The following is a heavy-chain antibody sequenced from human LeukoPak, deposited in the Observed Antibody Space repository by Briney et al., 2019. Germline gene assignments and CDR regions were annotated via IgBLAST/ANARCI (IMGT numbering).Heavy chain of an antibody. CDR3: ARLNSWCVNWFDP. D-gene: IGHD6-13*01. Sequence: SETLSLTCTVSGGSISSYYWSWIRQPPGKGLEWIGYIYYSGSTNYNPSLKSRVTISVDTSKNQFSLKLSSVTAADTAVYYCARLNSWCVNWFDPWGQGTLVTVSS. J-gene: IGHJ5*02. CDR2: IYYSGST. V-gene: IGHV4-59*08. CDR1: GGSISSYY.